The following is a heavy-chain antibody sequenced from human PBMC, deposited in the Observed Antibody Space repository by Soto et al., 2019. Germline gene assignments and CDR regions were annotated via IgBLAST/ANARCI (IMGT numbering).Heavy chain of an antibody. CDR3: TRGSGDF. Sequence: PSDTLSLTCTVSGGSISTYYWSWIRQPPGKGLEWIGYIYYSGSDSGSTNYIPSLKSRVTISVDMSKNQFSLKLTSVTAADTAVYFCTRGSGDFWGQGTLVTVSS. CDR1: GGSISTYY. D-gene: IGHD6-25*01. J-gene: IGHJ4*02. V-gene: IGHV4-59*07. CDR2: IYYSGSDSGST.